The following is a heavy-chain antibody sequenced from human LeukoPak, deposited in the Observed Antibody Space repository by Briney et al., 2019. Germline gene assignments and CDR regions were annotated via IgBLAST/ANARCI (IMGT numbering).Heavy chain of an antibody. V-gene: IGHV3-21*01. Sequence: GGSLRLSCAASGFTFSSFSMNWVRQAPGKGLEWVSSITSSSSCIYYAEPVKGRVTISRDKAKNSLDLQMNSPRAEDTAAYYCARDLGPNSEISYYYYYGMDVWGQGTTVTVSS. D-gene: IGHD4-23*01. CDR1: GFTFSSFS. CDR2: ITSSSSCI. J-gene: IGHJ6*02. CDR3: ARDLGPNSEISYYYYYGMDV.